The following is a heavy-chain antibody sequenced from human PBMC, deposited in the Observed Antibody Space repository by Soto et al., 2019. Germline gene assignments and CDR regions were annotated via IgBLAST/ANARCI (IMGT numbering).Heavy chain of an antibody. V-gene: IGHV3-74*01. CDR3: ARFRVDGDYVP. Sequence: EVQLVESGGGLVQPGGSLRLSCAVSGFTFSNYWMHWVRQAPGKGLVWVSRINSDGSSTSYADFVKGRFTISRDNAKNTLYLQRNSLRAEDTAVYYCARFRVDGDYVPWGQGTLVTASS. CDR1: GFTFSNYW. D-gene: IGHD4-17*01. CDR2: INSDGSST. J-gene: IGHJ5*02.